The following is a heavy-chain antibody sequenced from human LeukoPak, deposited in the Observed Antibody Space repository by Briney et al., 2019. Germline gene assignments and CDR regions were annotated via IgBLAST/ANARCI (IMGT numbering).Heavy chain of an antibody. D-gene: IGHD2-2*01. J-gene: IGHJ4*02. CDR3: ARNASVVVPAAMSEGLHYFDY. V-gene: IGHV4-39*07. CDR2: IFYSGST. Sequence: PSETLSLTCTVSGASMRGRTYYWGWIRQPPGKGLEWIGSIFYSGSTYYNPSLKSRVTISVDTSKNQFSLKLSSVTAADTAVYYCARNASVVVPAAMSEGLHYFDYWGQGTLVTVSS. CDR1: GASMRGRTYY.